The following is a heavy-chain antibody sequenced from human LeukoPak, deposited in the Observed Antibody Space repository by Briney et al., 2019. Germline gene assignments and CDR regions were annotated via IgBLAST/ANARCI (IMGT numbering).Heavy chain of an antibody. CDR2: IFYSGST. J-gene: IGHJ4*02. D-gene: IGHD6-13*01. Sequence: SETLSLTCTFSGDSIGGSSYYWAWVRQPPGKGLEWIGSIFYSGSTYYNPSLKSRVTISVDTSKNQFSLNVYSVTAADTATYYCARRGITYSSSFFSHWCRGTLVTVSS. CDR3: ARRGITYSSSFFSH. CDR1: GDSIGGSSYY. V-gene: IGHV4-39*01.